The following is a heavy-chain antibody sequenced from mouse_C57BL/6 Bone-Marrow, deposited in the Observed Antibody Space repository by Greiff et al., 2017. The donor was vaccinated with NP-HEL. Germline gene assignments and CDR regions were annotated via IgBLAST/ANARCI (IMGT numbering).Heavy chain of an antibody. CDR3: ARRGHYYDYFDY. V-gene: IGHV5-6*01. CDR1: GFTFSSYG. D-gene: IGHD2-4*01. Sequence: EVQLQESGGDLVKPGGSLKLSCAASGFTFSSYGMSWVRQTPDKRLEWVATISSGGSYTYYPDSVKGRFTISRDNAKNTLYLQMSSLKSEDTAMYYCARRGHYYDYFDYWGQGTTLTVSS. J-gene: IGHJ2*01. CDR2: ISSGGSYT.